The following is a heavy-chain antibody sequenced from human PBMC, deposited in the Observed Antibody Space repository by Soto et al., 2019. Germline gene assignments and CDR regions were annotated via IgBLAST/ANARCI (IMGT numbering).Heavy chain of an antibody. V-gene: IGHV4-30-2*01. Sequence: PSLTLSVTWAVSGGSISSVGYSWSCIRQPPGKGLEWIGYIYHSGSTYYNPSLKSRVTISVDRSKNQFSLKLSSVTAADTAVYYCAAGGGLPRYYWGQGTLVTVSS. CDR3: AAGGGLPRYY. CDR1: GGSISSVGYS. CDR2: IYHSGST. D-gene: IGHD5-12*01. J-gene: IGHJ4*02.